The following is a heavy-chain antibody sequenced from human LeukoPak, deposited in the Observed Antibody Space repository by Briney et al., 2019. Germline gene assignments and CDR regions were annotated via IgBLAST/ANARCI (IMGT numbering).Heavy chain of an antibody. CDR3: AKDLQQLAFDY. Sequence: PGGSLRLSCAASGFTFSRYAMHWVRQAPGKGLEWVAVISYDGSNKYYADSVKGRFTISRDNSKNTLYLQMNSLRAEDTAVYYCAKDLQQLAFDYWGQGTLVTVSS. CDR1: GFTFSRYA. D-gene: IGHD6-13*01. CDR2: ISYDGSNK. V-gene: IGHV3-30*04. J-gene: IGHJ4*02.